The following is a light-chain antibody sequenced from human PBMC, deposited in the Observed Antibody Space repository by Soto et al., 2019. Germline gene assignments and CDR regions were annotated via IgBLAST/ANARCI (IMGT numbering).Light chain of an antibody. CDR2: GAS. V-gene: IGKV3-20*01. CDR1: QSVSSSY. J-gene: IGKJ1*01. CDR3: QQYGRSPKT. Sequence: EIVLTQSPGTLSLSPGKRATLSCRASQSVSSSYLAWYQQKPGQAPRLLIYGASSRATGIPDRFSGSGSGTDFSLTISRLEPEDFAVYYCQQYGRSPKTFGQGTKVEI.